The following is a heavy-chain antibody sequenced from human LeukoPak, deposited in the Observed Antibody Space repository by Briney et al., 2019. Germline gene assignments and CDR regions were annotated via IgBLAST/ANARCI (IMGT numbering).Heavy chain of an antibody. CDR1: GGSISSYY. Sequence: KTSETLSLTCTVSGGSISSYYWSWIRQPPGKGLEWIAYIYNSGNTNYKPSLKSRVTISVDMSKNQFSLKLSSVTAADTAVYYCARAAVSTRSRFDSRGQGTLVTVSS. V-gene: IGHV4-59*01. D-gene: IGHD5/OR15-5a*01. CDR3: ARAAVSTRSRFDS. CDR2: IYNSGNT. J-gene: IGHJ4*02.